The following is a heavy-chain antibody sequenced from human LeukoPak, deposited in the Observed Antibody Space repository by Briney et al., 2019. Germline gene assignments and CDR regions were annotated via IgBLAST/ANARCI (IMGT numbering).Heavy chain of an antibody. CDR3: ARGGYSYVGYFDY. V-gene: IGHV4-38-2*02. Sequence: PSETLSLTCTVSGYSINGGYYWGWIRQPPGKGLEWIGIIYHSGTTYSNPSLKSRVTISVDTSKNQFSLKLSSVTAEDTAVYYCARGGYSYVGYFDYWGQGALVTVSS. CDR1: GYSINGGYY. CDR2: IYHSGTT. D-gene: IGHD5-18*01. J-gene: IGHJ4*02.